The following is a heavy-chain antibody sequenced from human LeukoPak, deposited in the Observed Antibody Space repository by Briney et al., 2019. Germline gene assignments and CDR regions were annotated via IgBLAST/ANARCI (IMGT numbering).Heavy chain of an antibody. Sequence: SETLSLTCTVSGGSVNSYYWSRIRQPPGKGLEWIGEINHSGSTNYNPSLKSRVTISVDTSKNQFSLKLSSVTAADTAVYYCARCIVGATAQYYFDYWGQGTLVTVSS. D-gene: IGHD1-26*01. CDR2: INHSGST. CDR1: GGSVNSYY. CDR3: ARCIVGATAQYYFDY. V-gene: IGHV4-34*01. J-gene: IGHJ4*02.